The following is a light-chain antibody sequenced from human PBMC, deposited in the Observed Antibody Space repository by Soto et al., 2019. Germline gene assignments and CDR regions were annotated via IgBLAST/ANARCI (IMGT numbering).Light chain of an antibody. CDR1: QTIDTT. V-gene: IGKV3D-11*02. CDR2: GAS. CDR3: QQRNSWQT. Sequence: EIVMTQSPATLSRSRGERATLSCMASQTIDTTLAWYQRKPGQAPRLLIYGASTRATGIPARFTGSGSGTDFTLPISGIEPEDFAVDYCQQRNSWQTFCQGTRLEIK. J-gene: IGKJ5*01.